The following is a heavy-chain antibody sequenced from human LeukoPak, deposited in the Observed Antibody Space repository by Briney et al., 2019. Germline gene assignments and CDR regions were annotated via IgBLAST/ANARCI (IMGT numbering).Heavy chain of an antibody. V-gene: IGHV4-39*07. Sequence: SETLSLTCTVSGGSVSSSRYYWGWIRQPPGKGLEWIGEINHSGSTNYNPSLKSRVTISVDTSKNQFSLKLSSVTAADTAVYYCARDKAVGSSGWRDYWGQGTLVTVSS. J-gene: IGHJ4*02. CDR2: INHSGST. CDR1: GGSVSSSRYY. CDR3: ARDKAVGSSGWRDY. D-gene: IGHD6-19*01.